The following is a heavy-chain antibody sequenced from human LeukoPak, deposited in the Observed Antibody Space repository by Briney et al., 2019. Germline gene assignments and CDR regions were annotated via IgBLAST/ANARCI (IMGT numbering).Heavy chain of an antibody. CDR1: GFSSATYW. Sequence: GESLKISCRLSGFSSATYWIAWVRQMPGKCLEWMGDIQPDDSDNTYSPSFQGHVSISADKSINTAFLQWSSLEASDTAMYYCARPLFSSNYKAFDLWGQGTLVTVSS. CDR3: ARPLFSSNYKAFDL. V-gene: IGHV5-51*01. J-gene: IGHJ3*01. CDR2: IQPDDSDN. D-gene: IGHD4-11*01.